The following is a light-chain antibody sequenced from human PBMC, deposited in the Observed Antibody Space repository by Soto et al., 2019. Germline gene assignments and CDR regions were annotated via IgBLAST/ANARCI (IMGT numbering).Light chain of an antibody. CDR1: SSDVGGYNY. V-gene: IGLV2-14*01. Sequence: QSALTQPASVSGSPGQSITISCTGTSSDVGGYNYVSWYQQHPGKAPKLMIYDVSNRPSGVSNRFSGSKSGNTASLTISGLQAEDEADYYCSPYTSSSTLFVVFGGGTKLTVL. CDR2: DVS. CDR3: SPYTSSSTLFVV. J-gene: IGLJ2*01.